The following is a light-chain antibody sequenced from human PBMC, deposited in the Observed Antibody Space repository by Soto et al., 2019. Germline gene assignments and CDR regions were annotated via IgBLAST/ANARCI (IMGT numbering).Light chain of an antibody. Sequence: QSVLTQPPSVSGAPGRRVTISYTGSTSNIGAGYDVHWYQQLPGTAPKVLIYDNNNRPSGVPDRFSGSKSGTSASLASTGLQVEHEADDYCHSYDVSLSGPVFGGGTKLTVL. CDR3: HSYDVSLSGPV. CDR2: DNN. J-gene: IGLJ2*01. V-gene: IGLV1-40*01. CDR1: TSNIGAGYD.